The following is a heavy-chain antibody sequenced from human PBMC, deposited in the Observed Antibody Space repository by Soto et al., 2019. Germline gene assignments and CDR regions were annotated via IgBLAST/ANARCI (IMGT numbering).Heavy chain of an antibody. V-gene: IGHV4-31*03. CDR3: ARSTGYYFDY. CDR2: IYYSGIT. J-gene: IGHJ4*02. CDR1: GASIGIGGYY. Sequence: RSLTCTVSGASIGIGGYYWSWIRQHPGKGLEGIGYIYYSGITYYNPSLKSRVTISVYTSKNQFSLKLSSVTAADTAVYYCARSTGYYFDYWGQGTLVTVSS.